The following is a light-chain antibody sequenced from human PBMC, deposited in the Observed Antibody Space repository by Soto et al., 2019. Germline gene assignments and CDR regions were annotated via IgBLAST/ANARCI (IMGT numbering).Light chain of an antibody. CDR2: DGA. V-gene: IGKV1-5*01. CDR3: QQYNKFSPT. CDR1: QSIGSW. Sequence: DIQMTQSPSTLSASVGDRVTMTCRASQSIGSWLAWYQHKPGRAPKLLIFDGARLESGVPSRFGGSGSGTEFTFTISSLQPEDFATYYCQQYNKFSPTFGQGTKVDIK. J-gene: IGKJ1*01.